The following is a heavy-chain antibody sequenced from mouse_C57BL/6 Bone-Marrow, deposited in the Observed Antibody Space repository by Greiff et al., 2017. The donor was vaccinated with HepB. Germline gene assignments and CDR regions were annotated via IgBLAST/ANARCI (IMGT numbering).Heavy chain of an antibody. CDR2: IYPGDGDT. V-gene: IGHV1-80*01. J-gene: IGHJ2*01. D-gene: IGHD1-1*01. Sequence: QVQLQQSGAELVKPGASVKISCKASGYAFSSYWMNWVKQRPGKGLEWIGQIYPGDGDTNYNGKFKGKATLTADKSSSTAYMQLSSLTSEDSAVYFCARHEAGATGRYYFDYWGQGTTLTVSS. CDR1: GYAFSSYW. CDR3: ARHEAGATGRYYFDY.